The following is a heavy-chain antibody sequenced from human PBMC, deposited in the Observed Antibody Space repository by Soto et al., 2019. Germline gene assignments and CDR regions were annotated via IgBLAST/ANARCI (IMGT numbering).Heavy chain of an antibody. V-gene: IGHV4-4*02. D-gene: IGHD2-21*02. CDR3: ARTTAVADGIGSGLEV. CDR1: GDSISRRNW. Sequence: QVQLQESGPGLVKPSGTLSLSCAVSGDSISRRNWWSWVRQSPGQGLEWIGEIHHSGSTNYNLSLPRRVTISIDKSKHHFSPSLPSVTAADTAVYYFARTTAVADGIGSGLEVWGQGTAVTVPS. CDR2: IHHSGST. J-gene: IGHJ6*02.